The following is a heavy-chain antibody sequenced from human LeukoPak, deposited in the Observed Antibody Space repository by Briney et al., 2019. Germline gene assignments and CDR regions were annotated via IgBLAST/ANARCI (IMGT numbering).Heavy chain of an antibody. V-gene: IGHV3-23*01. J-gene: IGHJ4*02. CDR1: GFTFSSYA. CDR3: AKSSSASCYGSADC. CDR2: ISGSGGRT. D-gene: IGHD2-2*01. Sequence: QPGGSLLLSCAASGFTFSSYAMSWVRQAPGKGLEWVSGISGSGGRTNYADSVKGRFTISRDNSKHTLYLQMDSLRAEDTAVYYCAKSSSASCYGSADCWGQGTLVTVSS.